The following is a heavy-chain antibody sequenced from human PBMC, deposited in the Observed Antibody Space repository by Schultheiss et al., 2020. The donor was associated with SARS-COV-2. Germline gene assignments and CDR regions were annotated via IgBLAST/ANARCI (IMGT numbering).Heavy chain of an antibody. Sequence: GGSLRLSCAASGFTVSSNYMSWVRQAPGKGLEWVSVIYSGGSTYYADSVKGRFTISRDNSKNTLYLQMNSLRAEDTAVYYCAKDSHYYYDSSGYGYFDYWGQGTLVTVSS. D-gene: IGHD3-22*01. CDR1: GFTVSSNY. V-gene: IGHV3-66*01. J-gene: IGHJ4*02. CDR3: AKDSHYYYDSSGYGYFDY. CDR2: IYSGGST.